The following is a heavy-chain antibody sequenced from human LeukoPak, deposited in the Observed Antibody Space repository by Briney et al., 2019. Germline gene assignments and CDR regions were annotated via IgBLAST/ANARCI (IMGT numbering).Heavy chain of an antibody. V-gene: IGHV4-39*01. D-gene: IGHD6-19*01. CDR1: GGSISSRSHY. Sequence: SETLSLTCTVSGGSISSRSHYWGWIRQPPGKGVEGFVTIYYNESTYNNPSLKSRVAISVDTYKNHFSLNVTSVTDPDTAVYHCARQSSYTRGWYSDYWGQGTLVIVSS. J-gene: IGHJ4*02. CDR3: ARQSSYTRGWYSDY. CDR2: IYYNEST.